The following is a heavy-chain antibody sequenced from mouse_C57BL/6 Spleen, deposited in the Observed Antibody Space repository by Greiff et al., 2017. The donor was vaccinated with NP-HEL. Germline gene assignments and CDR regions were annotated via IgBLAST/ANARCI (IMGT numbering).Heavy chain of an antibody. D-gene: IGHD2-12*01. CDR3: ARDGSNDVFAY. CDR2: ISDGGSYT. V-gene: IGHV5-4*01. CDR1: GFTFSSYA. Sequence: EVKLVESGGGLVKPGGSLKLSCAASGFTFSSYAMSWVRQTPEKRLEWVATISDGGSYTYYPDNVKGRFTISRDNAKNNLYLQMSHLKSEDTAMYYCARDGSNDVFAYWGQGTLVTVSA. J-gene: IGHJ3*01.